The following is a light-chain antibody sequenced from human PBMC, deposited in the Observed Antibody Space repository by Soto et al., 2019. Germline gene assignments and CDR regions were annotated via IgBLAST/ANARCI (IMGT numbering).Light chain of an antibody. Sequence: QSVLTQPPSASGSPGQSVTISCTGTSSDVGAYNYVSWYQQHAGKAPKLVIYEVTKRPSGVPDRFSGSKSANTASLTVSGLQAEDEADYYCSSFASSNTWVCGGGTKLTVL. V-gene: IGLV2-8*01. CDR1: SSDVGAYNY. CDR2: EVT. CDR3: SSFASSNTWV. J-gene: IGLJ3*02.